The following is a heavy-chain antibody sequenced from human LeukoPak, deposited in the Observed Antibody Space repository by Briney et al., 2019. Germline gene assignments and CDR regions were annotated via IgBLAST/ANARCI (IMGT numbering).Heavy chain of an antibody. D-gene: IGHD1-26*01. J-gene: IGHJ4*02. CDR2: IYHSGST. V-gene: IGHV4-38-2*02. Sequence: SETLSLTCTVSGYSISSGYYWGWIRQPPGKGLEWIGSIYHSGSTYYNPSLKSRVTISVDTSKNQFSLKLSSVTAADTAVYYCAREWARSEWGQGTLVTVSS. CDR3: AREWARSE. CDR1: GYSISSGYY.